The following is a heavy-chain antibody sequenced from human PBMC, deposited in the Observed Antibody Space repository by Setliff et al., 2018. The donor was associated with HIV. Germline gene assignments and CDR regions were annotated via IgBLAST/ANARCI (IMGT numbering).Heavy chain of an antibody. CDR1: GGSISSYY. Sequence: SETLSLTCTVPGGSISSYYWSWIRQPPGKRLEWIGYIYYTGSTNYNPSLKSRVTISVDRSKNQFSLKLSSVTAADTAVYYCARREDFFYYAMDVWGQGTTVTVSS. J-gene: IGHJ6*02. V-gene: IGHV4-59*08. CDR3: ARREDFFYYAMDV. CDR2: IYYTGST.